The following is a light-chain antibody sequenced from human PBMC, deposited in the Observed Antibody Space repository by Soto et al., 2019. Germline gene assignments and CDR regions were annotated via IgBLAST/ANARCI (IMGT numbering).Light chain of an antibody. V-gene: IGLV2-14*01. CDR2: EVT. J-gene: IGLJ1*01. Sequence: QTALTQPASVSVSPGQSITIACSGTSGDIGRYNRVSWYQRHPGKAPTLIIYEVTDRPSGVSNRFSGFKSGNTASLTISGLQAEDEAEYYCSSYTNINTRACVFGTGTKV. CDR3: SSYTNINTRACV. CDR1: SGDIGRYNR.